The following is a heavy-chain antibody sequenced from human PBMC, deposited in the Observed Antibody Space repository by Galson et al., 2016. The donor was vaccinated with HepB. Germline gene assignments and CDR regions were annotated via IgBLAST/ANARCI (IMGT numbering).Heavy chain of an antibody. CDR2: TYHTSNWYS. CDR1: GDSVSSKSAA. Sequence: CAISGDSVSSKSAAWNWIRHSPSRGLEWLGRTYHTSNWYSDYAVSVKSRITINPDTSKNQFSLQLNSVTPEDTVVYYCVRAGSSWYFDYWGQGTLVTVSS. V-gene: IGHV6-1*01. J-gene: IGHJ4*02. CDR3: VRAGSSWYFDY. D-gene: IGHD6-13*01.